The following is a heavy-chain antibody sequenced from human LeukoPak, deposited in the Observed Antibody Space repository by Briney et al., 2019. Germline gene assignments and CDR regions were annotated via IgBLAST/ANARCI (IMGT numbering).Heavy chain of an antibody. D-gene: IGHD4-17*01. CDR3: AKGPTAVTHFDY. V-gene: IGHV3-23*01. CDR1: GITFSSSS. Sequence: GGSLRLSCLASGITFSSSSMSWVRQAPGKGLEWVSAISPGDYTAYYADSVKGRFTVSRDNSKNTLYLQMNSLRAEDTAVYYCAKGPTAVTHFDYWGQGTLVTVSS. J-gene: IGHJ4*02. CDR2: ISPGDYTA.